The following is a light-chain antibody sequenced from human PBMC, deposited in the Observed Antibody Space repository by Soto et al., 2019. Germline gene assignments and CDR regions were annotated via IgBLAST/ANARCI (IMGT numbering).Light chain of an antibody. V-gene: IGLV2-11*01. Sequence: QSALTQPRSVSGSPGQSVTISCTGTSSDVGNYNYVSWYRQHPGKAPKLMIFDVAQRPSGVPDRFSGSKSGNTASLTISGLQAEDEADYYCCSYAGSYTWVFGGGTQLTVL. J-gene: IGLJ7*01. CDR2: DVA. CDR3: CSYAGSYTWV. CDR1: SSDVGNYNY.